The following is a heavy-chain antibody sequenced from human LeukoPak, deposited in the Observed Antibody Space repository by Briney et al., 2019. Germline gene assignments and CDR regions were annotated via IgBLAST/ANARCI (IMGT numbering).Heavy chain of an antibody. CDR1: GFSFSNYA. Sequence: GGSLRLSCAASGFSFSNYAMSWVRQAPGKGLDWVALILKDGSNAFYADSVKGRFTISRDNSGNTLFLQMNSLRAEDTGIYYCARDFHYFFDYCGQGTLVTVSS. J-gene: IGHJ4*02. V-gene: IGHV3-30*03. D-gene: IGHD2/OR15-2a*01. CDR3: ARDFHYFFDY. CDR2: ILKDGSNA.